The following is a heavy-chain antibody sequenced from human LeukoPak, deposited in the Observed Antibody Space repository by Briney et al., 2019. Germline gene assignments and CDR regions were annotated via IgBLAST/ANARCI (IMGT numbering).Heavy chain of an antibody. V-gene: IGHV1-24*01. J-gene: IGHJ6*02. CDR3: AGGNGGWYQKGDYYHYYGMDV. D-gene: IGHD6-19*01. CDR2: FDPEDGET. Sequence: ASVKVSCKVSGYTLTELSMHWVRQAPGKGLEWMGGFDPEDGETIYAQKFQGRVTMTEDTSTDTAYMELSSLRSEDTAVYYCAGGNGGWYQKGDYYHYYGMDVWGQGTTVTVSS. CDR1: GYTLTELS.